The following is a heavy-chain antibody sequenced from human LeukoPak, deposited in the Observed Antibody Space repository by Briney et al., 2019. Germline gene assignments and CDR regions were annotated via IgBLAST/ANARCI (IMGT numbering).Heavy chain of an antibody. CDR3: ATHGIAVAGTFDY. Sequence: SETLSLTCTVSGGSISSYYWSWIRQPPGKGLEWIGYIYYSGSTNYNPSLKSRVTISVDTSKNQFSLELSSVTAADTAVYYCATHGIAVAGTFDYWGQGTLVTVSS. V-gene: IGHV4-59*08. J-gene: IGHJ4*02. CDR2: IYYSGST. D-gene: IGHD6-19*01. CDR1: GGSISSYY.